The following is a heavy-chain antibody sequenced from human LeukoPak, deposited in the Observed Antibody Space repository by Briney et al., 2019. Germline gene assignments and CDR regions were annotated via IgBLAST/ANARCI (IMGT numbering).Heavy chain of an antibody. Sequence: PGRSLRLSCAASGFTFSSYAMHWVRQAPGKGLEWVAVISYDGSNKYYADSVKGRFTISRDNSKNTLYLQMNSLRAEDTAVYYCAKAVNLGKTPGYFDYWGQGTLVTVSS. J-gene: IGHJ4*02. CDR3: AKAVNLGKTPGYFDY. CDR2: ISYDGSNK. D-gene: IGHD3-16*01. CDR1: GFTFSSYA. V-gene: IGHV3-30-3*01.